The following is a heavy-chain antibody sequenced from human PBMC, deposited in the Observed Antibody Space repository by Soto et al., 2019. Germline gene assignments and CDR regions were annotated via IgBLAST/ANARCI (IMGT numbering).Heavy chain of an antibody. CDR1: GFTISSYW. V-gene: IGHV3-7*04. CDR3: AREGDGIVATINVFDY. J-gene: IGHJ4*02. D-gene: IGHD5-12*01. CDR2: IKQDGTEK. Sequence: EVQLVESGGGLVQPGGSLRLSCAASGFTISSYWMTWVRQAPGKGLEWVANIKQDGTEKFYVDSVKGRFTISRDNAKKSMYLQMNSLGAEDTAVYYWAREGDGIVATINVFDYWGQGTLVTVSS.